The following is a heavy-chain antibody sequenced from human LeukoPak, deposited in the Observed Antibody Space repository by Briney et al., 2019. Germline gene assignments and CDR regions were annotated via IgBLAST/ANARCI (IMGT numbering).Heavy chain of an antibody. Sequence: ASVKVSCKTSGGTFNNSAISWVRQAPGQGLEWLGGIMPLFGTAGYAQKFQGRVTVTKDESTRTVYLELTSLTSDDTAVYYCARDVHGDYGSGWFDPWGQGTLVSVSS. CDR2: IMPLFGTA. V-gene: IGHV1-69*05. D-gene: IGHD4-17*01. CDR3: ARDVHGDYGSGWFDP. J-gene: IGHJ5*02. CDR1: GGTFNNSA.